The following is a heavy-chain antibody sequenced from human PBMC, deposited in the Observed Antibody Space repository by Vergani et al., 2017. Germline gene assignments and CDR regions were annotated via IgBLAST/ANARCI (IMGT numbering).Heavy chain of an antibody. D-gene: IGHD3-22*01. J-gene: IGHJ3*02. CDR1: GGSISSGDYC. Sequence: QVQLQESGPGLVKPSQTLSLTCTVSGGSISSGDYCWSWIRQPPGKGLEWIGYIYYSGSTYYNPSLKSRVTISVDTSKNQFSLKLSSVTAADTAVYYCARGWSYYXESSGYWVGGAFDIWGQGTMVTVSS. CDR2: IYYSGST. V-gene: IGHV4-30-4*08. CDR3: ARGWSYYXESSGYWVGGAFDI.